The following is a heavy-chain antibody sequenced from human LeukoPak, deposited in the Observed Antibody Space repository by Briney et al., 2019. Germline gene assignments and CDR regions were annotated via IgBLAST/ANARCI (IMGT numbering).Heavy chain of an antibody. Sequence: ASVKVSCKASGYTFTGYYMHWVRQAPGQGLEWMGWINPNSGSTNYAQKFQGRVTMTRDTSISTAYMELSRLRSDDTAVYYCARIPSYYYDSSGYPYYFDYWGQGTLVTVSS. CDR1: GYTFTGYY. CDR3: ARIPSYYYDSSGYPYYFDY. D-gene: IGHD3-22*01. V-gene: IGHV1-2*02. J-gene: IGHJ4*02. CDR2: INPNSGST.